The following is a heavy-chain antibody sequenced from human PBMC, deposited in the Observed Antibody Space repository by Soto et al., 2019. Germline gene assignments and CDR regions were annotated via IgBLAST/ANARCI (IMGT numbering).Heavy chain of an antibody. D-gene: IGHD3-22*01. Sequence: GGSLRLSCAASGFTVSSNYMSWVRQAPGKGLEWVSVIYSGGSTYYADSVKGRFTISRHNSKNTLYLQMNSLRAEDTAVYYCARGSPSFYDSRGYYPFDYWGQGTLVTVSS. CDR3: ARGSPSFYDSRGYYPFDY. CDR2: IYSGGST. V-gene: IGHV3-53*04. CDR1: GFTVSSNY. J-gene: IGHJ4*02.